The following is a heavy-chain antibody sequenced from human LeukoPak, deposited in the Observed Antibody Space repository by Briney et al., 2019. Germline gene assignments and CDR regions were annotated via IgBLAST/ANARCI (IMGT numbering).Heavy chain of an antibody. CDR3: AGGLVTPRGAFDI. D-gene: IGHD2-21*02. J-gene: IGHJ3*02. Sequence: PSETLSLTCAVYGGSFSGYYWSWICQPPGKGLEWIGEINHSGSTIYNPSLKSRVTISVDTSKNQFSLKLSSVTAADTAVYYCAGGLVTPRGAFDIWGQGTMVTVSS. CDR2: INHSGST. CDR1: GGSFSGYY. V-gene: IGHV4-34*01.